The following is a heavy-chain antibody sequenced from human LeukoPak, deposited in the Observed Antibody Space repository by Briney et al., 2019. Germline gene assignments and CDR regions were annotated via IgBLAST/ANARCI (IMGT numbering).Heavy chain of an antibody. CDR3: ARDHGRNWFDP. V-gene: IGHV4-38-2*02. CDR1: GYSISSGYY. J-gene: IGHJ5*02. CDR2: IYHSGST. Sequence: SETLSLTCTVSGYSISSGYYWGWIRQPPGKGLEWIGSIYHSGSTYYNPSLKSRVTISVDTSKNQFFLKLSSVTAADTAVYYCARDHGRNWFDPWGQGTLVTVSS. D-gene: IGHD2-8*01.